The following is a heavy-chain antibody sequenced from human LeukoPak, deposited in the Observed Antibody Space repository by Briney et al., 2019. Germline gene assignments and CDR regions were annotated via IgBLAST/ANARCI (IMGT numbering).Heavy chain of an antibody. V-gene: IGHV3-64*01. Sequence: GGSLRPSCAASGFTFSSYAMHWVRQAPGKGLEYVSAISSNGGSTYYANSVKGRFTISRDNSKNTLYLQMGSLRAEDMAVYYCARDRGGPYYYDSSGYGVIDYWGQGTLVTVSS. CDR2: ISSNGGST. J-gene: IGHJ4*02. CDR3: ARDRGGPYYYDSSGYGVIDY. D-gene: IGHD3-22*01. CDR1: GFTFSSYA.